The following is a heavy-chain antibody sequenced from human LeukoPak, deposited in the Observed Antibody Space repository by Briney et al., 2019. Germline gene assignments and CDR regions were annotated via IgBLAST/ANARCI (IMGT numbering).Heavy chain of an antibody. D-gene: IGHD3-3*01. CDR1: GGTFSSYA. J-gene: IGHJ5*02. CDR2: IIPIFGTA. Sequence: SVKVSCKASGGTFSSYAISWVRQAPGQGLEWMGGIIPIFGTANYAQKFQGRVTITADESTSTAYMELSSPRSEDTAVYYCATTPRVTIFGVVIWWFDPWGQGTLVTVSS. V-gene: IGHV1-69*01. CDR3: ATTPRVTIFGVVIWWFDP.